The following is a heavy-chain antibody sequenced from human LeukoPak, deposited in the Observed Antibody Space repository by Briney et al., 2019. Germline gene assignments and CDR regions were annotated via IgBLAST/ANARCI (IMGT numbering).Heavy chain of an antibody. J-gene: IGHJ4*02. CDR2: FHYNGET. Sequence: PSGTLSLTCTVSGASVTTHYWSWIRQPPGKGLEWIGNFHYNGETSFNSSLNSRVTTSIDTSKHQFSLILNAATAADTDVYYCASKPVVPASQGHYFGSWGQGTLVTVSS. D-gene: IGHD4-23*01. CDR3: ASKPVVPASQGHYFGS. V-gene: IGHV4-59*02. CDR1: GASVTTHY.